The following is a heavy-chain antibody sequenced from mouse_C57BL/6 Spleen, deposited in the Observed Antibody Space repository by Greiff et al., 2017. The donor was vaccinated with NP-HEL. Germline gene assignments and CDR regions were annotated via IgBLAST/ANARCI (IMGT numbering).Heavy chain of an antibody. CDR2: IYPRSGST. J-gene: IGHJ3*01. CDR3: ARSGPTKTAQATGFAY. D-gene: IGHD3-2*02. Sequence: QVQLQQPGAELVKPGASVKMSCKASGYTFTSYWITWVKQRPGQGLEWIGDIYPRSGSTNYNEKFKSKATLTVDTSSSTAYMQLSSLTSEDSAVYYCARSGPTKTAQATGFAYWGQGTLVTVSA. V-gene: IGHV1-55*01. CDR1: GYTFTSYW.